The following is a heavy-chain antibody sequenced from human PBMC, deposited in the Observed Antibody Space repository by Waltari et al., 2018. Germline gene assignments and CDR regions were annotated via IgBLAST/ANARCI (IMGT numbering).Heavy chain of an antibody. J-gene: IGHJ4*02. CDR3: ARGPY. Sequence: EVQLVESGGGLVQPGGSLRLSCAGSGFPFSGYWMSWVRQAPGKGLEWVANIKEDGNEKYYVDSVMGRFTISRDNAKNSLHLQMNSLRADDTAVYYCARGPYWGQGTLVTVSS. V-gene: IGHV3-7*04. CDR1: GFPFSGYW. CDR2: IKEDGNEK.